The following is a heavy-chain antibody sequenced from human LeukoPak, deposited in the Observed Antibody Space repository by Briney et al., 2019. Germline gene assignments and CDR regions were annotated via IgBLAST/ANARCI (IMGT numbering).Heavy chain of an antibody. CDR1: GYTFTSYG. CDR3: ARDGPLGYCSGGSCRPTRFYYYYYMDV. V-gene: IGHV1-18*01. D-gene: IGHD2-15*01. J-gene: IGHJ6*03. CDR2: ISAYNGNT. Sequence: GASVKVSCKASGYTFTSYGISWVRQAPGQGLEWMGWISAYNGNTNYAQKLQGRVTMTTDTSTSTAYMELRSLRSDDTAVYYCARDGPLGYCSGGSCRPTRFYYYYYMDVWGKGTTVTVSS.